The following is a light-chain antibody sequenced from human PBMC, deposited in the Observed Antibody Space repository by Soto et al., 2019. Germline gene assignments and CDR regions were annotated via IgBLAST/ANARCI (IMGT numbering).Light chain of an antibody. CDR1: QGIRND. Sequence: DVQMTQSPSSLSASVGDRVTITCRASQGIRNDLGWYQQKPGKAPKRLIYAASSLQSGVPSRFSGSGSGTDFTLTISSLQPEDFATYYCQQSYSTPSITFGQGTRLEIK. V-gene: IGKV1-39*01. CDR2: AAS. CDR3: QQSYSTPSIT. J-gene: IGKJ5*01.